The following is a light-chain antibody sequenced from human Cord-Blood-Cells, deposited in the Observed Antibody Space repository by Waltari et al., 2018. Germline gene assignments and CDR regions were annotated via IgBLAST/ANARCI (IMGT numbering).Light chain of an antibody. CDR2: GAS. Sequence: EIVMTQSPATLSVSPGDRATLSCRASQSVSSNLAWYQQKPGQAPRLLIYGASTRATGIPARFSGSGSGTEFTLTISSLQSEDFAVYYCQQYNNWPPRAYTFGQGTKLEIK. CDR1: QSVSSN. J-gene: IGKJ2*01. V-gene: IGKV3-15*01. CDR3: QQYNNWPPRAYT.